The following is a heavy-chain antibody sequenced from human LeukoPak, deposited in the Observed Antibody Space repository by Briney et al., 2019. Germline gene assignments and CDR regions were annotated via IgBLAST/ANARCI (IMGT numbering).Heavy chain of an antibody. CDR2: INHSGST. D-gene: IGHD5-24*01. Sequence: SETLSLTCAVYGGSFSGYYWSWIRQPPEKGREWIGEINHSGSTNYNPSLKSRVTISVDSSKNQFSLKLSSVTAADTAVYYWARRREMADFDYWGQGTLVTVSS. V-gene: IGHV4-34*01. J-gene: IGHJ4*02. CDR1: GGSFSGYY. CDR3: ARRREMADFDY.